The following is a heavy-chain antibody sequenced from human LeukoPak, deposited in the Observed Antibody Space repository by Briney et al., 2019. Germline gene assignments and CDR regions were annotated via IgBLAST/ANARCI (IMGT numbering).Heavy chain of an antibody. V-gene: IGHV3-48*02. J-gene: IGHJ6*02. CDR3: ARVRPNFDNFGMDV. Sequence: GGSLRLSCVDSGFTFSGFAMNWVRQAPGKGLEWLSYISTTGSTIYYADSVKGRFSIYRDNAKNSLFLQMNSLRDEDTAVYYCARVRPNFDNFGMDVWGQGTTVTVSS. D-gene: IGHD3-9*01. CDR2: ISTTGSTI. CDR1: GFTFSGFA.